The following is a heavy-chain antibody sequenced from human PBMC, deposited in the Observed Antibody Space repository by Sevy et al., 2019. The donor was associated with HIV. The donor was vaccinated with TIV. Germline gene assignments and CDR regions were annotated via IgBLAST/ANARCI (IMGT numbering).Heavy chain of an antibody. D-gene: IGHD3-22*01. J-gene: IGHJ4*02. Sequence: GGSLRLSCADSGVTFSSYAMSWVRQAPGKGLEWVSTISGHGGSTYYTGAVKGRFTISRDNSKKMVYLQMNSLRAEDTAVYYCAKDSGISAQIVVALRYWGQGTQVTISS. CDR1: GVTFSSYA. V-gene: IGHV3-23*01. CDR3: AKDSGISAQIVVALRY. CDR2: ISGHGGST.